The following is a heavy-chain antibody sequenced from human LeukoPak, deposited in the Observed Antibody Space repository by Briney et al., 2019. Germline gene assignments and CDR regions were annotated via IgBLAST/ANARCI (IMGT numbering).Heavy chain of an antibody. CDR1: GYSFSTFD. CDR3: ARDRLQYPNWFDP. Sequence: ASVKVSCKASGYSFSTFDINWVRQAPGQGPEWMGWMNPNSGNTGYAQKFQGRVTLTRSTSMTTAYMELRSLRSDDTAVYYCARDRLQYPNWFDPWGQGTLVTVSS. J-gene: IGHJ5*02. CDR2: MNPNSGNT. D-gene: IGHD4-11*01. V-gene: IGHV1-8*01.